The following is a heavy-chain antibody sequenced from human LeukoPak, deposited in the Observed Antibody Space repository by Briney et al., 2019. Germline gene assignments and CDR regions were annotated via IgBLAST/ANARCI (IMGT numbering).Heavy chain of an antibody. CDR3: VIRPPFPTVRGVTSDY. CDR2: ISPGGGET. CDR1: GFTFRNYA. Sequence: GGSLRLSCAASGFTFRNYAMSWIRQAPGQGLEWVSAISPGGGETFYADSVKGRFTISRDDPKDALYLQMDSLRVDDTAVYYCVIRPPFPTVRGVTSDYWSQGTLVTVSS. J-gene: IGHJ4*02. V-gene: IGHV3-23*01. D-gene: IGHD3-10*01.